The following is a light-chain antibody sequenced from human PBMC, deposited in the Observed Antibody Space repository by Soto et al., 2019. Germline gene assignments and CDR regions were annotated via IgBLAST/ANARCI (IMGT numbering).Light chain of an antibody. V-gene: IGLV2-8*01. CDR3: TSYASSNNVV. J-gene: IGLJ2*01. CDR2: EVT. Sequence: QSALTQPPSASGSPGQSVTISCTGTSSDVGSYNYVSWYQQHPGKAPKLMIYEVTKRPSGVPDRFSGSKSDNTASLTVSGLQAEDEADYYCTSYASSNNVVFGGGTKLTVL. CDR1: SSDVGSYNY.